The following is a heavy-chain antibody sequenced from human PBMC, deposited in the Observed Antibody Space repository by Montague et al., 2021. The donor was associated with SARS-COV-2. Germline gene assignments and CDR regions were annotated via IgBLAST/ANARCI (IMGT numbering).Heavy chain of an antibody. J-gene: IGHJ4*02. CDR2: IYSSGSA. V-gene: IGHV4-59*12. Sequence: SETLSLTCTVSGSSITSYYWSWIRQGPGKGLEWIAYIYSSGSASYNPSLRSRVTMSVDKSTDQFSLRLNSVTAADTAVYYCARVFRGQRLAFDFWGQGALVIVSS. CDR3: ARVFRGQRLAFDF. CDR1: GSSITSYY. D-gene: IGHD6-25*01.